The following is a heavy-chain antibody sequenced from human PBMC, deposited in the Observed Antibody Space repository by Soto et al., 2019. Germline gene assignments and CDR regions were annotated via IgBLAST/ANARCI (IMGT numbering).Heavy chain of an antibody. D-gene: IGHD1-26*01. J-gene: IGHJ5*02. V-gene: IGHV1-69*13. CDR3: ARAIVVPTTTGWLGP. CDR1: GGTFSRYA. CDR2: IIPIFGTA. Sequence: SVKVSCKASGGTFSRYAISWVRQAPGQGLEWMGGIIPIFGTANYAQKFQGRVTITADESTSTAYMELSSLRFEDTAVYYCARAIVVPTTTGWLGPWGQGTLVTVSS.